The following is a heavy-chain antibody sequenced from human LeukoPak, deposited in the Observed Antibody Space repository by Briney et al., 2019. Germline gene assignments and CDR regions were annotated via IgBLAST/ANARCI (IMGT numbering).Heavy chain of an antibody. J-gene: IGHJ4*02. V-gene: IGHV3-30*04. Sequence: PGRSLRLSCAASGFTFSSYAMHWVRQAPGKGLEWVAVISYDGSNKYYADSVKGRFTISRDNSKNTLYLQMNSLRAEDTAVYYCARPGLPYYDFWSGYDYWGQGTLVTVSS. CDR2: ISYDGSNK. D-gene: IGHD3-3*01. CDR1: GFTFSSYA. CDR3: ARPGLPYYDFWSGYDY.